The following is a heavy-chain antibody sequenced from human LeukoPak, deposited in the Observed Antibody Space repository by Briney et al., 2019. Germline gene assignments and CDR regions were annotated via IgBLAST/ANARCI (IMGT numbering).Heavy chain of an antibody. Sequence: GGCLRLSCAASGFMFSDYFMSWIRQAPGKELEWISYISSNSKYTKYADSVKGRFTISRDNAKKSLYLQMNSLRAEDTAVYYCARDNGNKYYFDYWGQGTLVTASS. CDR1: GFMFSDYF. D-gene: IGHD2-8*01. V-gene: IGHV3-11*05. J-gene: IGHJ4*02. CDR3: ARDNGNKYYFDY. CDR2: ISSNSKYT.